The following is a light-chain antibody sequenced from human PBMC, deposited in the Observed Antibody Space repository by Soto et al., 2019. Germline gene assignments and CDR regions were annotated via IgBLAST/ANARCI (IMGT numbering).Light chain of an antibody. J-gene: IGKJ1*01. V-gene: IGKV3-20*01. Sequence: EIVLTQSPGTPSLSPGERATLSCRASQSVSSNYLAWYQQKPGQAPRVLIYGASSRVTGIPDRFSGSGSGTDFTLTISRLEPEDFAVYYCQHYVTSPWTFGQGTKVEIK. CDR2: GAS. CDR3: QHYVTSPWT. CDR1: QSVSSNY.